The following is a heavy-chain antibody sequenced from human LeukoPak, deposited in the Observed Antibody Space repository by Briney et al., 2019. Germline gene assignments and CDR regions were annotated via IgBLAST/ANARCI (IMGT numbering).Heavy chain of an antibody. CDR3: ARGTAFFGFDH. CDR2: ISTRSTNI. J-gene: IGHJ4*02. Sequence: GGSLRLSRAASGFTFSSYTMNWVRQAPGKGLEWVASISTRSTNIYSADSLKGRFTISRDNTKDSLYLQMNSLGVEDTAVYYCARGTAFFGFDHWGQGTLLTVSS. CDR1: GFTFSSYT. D-gene: IGHD3-10*01. V-gene: IGHV3-21*01.